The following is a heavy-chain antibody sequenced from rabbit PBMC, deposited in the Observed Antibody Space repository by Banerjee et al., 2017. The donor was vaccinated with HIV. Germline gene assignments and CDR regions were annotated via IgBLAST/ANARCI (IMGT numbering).Heavy chain of an antibody. CDR2: IEPVFGSA. J-gene: IGHJ4*01. D-gene: IGHD4-1*01. Sequence: QQQLEESGGGLVKPEGSLTLTCTASGFSFSSGYDMCWVRQAPGKGLEWIGYIEPVFGSAYYGNWVNGRFTISSHNAQNTVSLQMNSLTAADTATYFCARDLAGVIGWNFNLWGQGTLVTVS. V-gene: IGHV1S45*01. CDR1: GFSFSSGYD. CDR3: ARDLAGVIGWNFNL.